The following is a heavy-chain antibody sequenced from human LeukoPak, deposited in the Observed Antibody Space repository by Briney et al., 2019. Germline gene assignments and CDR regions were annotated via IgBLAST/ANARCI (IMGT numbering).Heavy chain of an antibody. J-gene: IGHJ6*03. D-gene: IGHD3-3*01. CDR3: ARDKYDFWSGYYSYMDV. CDR2: ITSSSSYI. Sequence: GGSLRLSCAASGFTFSSYWMNWVRQAPGKGLEWVSSITSSSSYIYYADSVKGRFTISRDNAKNSLYLQMNSLRAEDTAVYYCARDKYDFWSGYYSYMDVWGKGTTVTVSS. V-gene: IGHV3-21*01. CDR1: GFTFSSYW.